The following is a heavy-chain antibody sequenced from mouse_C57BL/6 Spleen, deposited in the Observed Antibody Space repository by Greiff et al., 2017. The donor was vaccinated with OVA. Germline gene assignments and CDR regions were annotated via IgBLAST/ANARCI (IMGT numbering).Heavy chain of an antibody. D-gene: IGHD1-1*01. J-gene: IGHJ4*01. CDR3: ARNYYYGSSYYAMDY. Sequence: VKLQQSGPGLVQPSQSLSITCTVSGFSLTSYGVHWVRPSPGKGLEWLGVIWSGGSTDYNAAFISRLSISKDNSKSQVFFKMNSLQADDTAIYYCARNYYYGSSYYAMDYWGQGTSVTVSS. V-gene: IGHV2-2*01. CDR2: IWSGGST. CDR1: GFSLTSYG.